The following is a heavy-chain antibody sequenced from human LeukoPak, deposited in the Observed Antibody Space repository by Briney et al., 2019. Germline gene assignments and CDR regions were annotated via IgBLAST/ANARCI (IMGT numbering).Heavy chain of an antibody. CDR2: IYYSGST. Sequence: SETLSLTCTVSGGSISSSSYYWGWIRQPPGKGLEWIGSIYYSGSTYYNPSLKSRVTISVDTSKNQFSLKLSSLTAADTAVYYCARKYSFLEFGIDYWGQGTLVTVSS. CDR3: ARKYSFLEFGIDY. J-gene: IGHJ4*02. V-gene: IGHV4-39*01. D-gene: IGHD3-16*01. CDR1: GGSISSSSYY.